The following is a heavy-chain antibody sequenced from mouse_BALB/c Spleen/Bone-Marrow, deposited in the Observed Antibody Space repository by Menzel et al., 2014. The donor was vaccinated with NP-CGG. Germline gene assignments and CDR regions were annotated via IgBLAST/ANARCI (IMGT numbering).Heavy chain of an antibody. D-gene: IGHD1-2*01. CDR2: INPYNGDT. V-gene: IGHV1-20*02. CDR3: ASSFITTACYFDY. CDR1: GYSFTGYF. Sequence: VQLQQSGPELVKPGASVKISCKASGYSFTGYFMNWVMQSHGKSLEWIGRINPYNGDTFYNQEFKGKATLTVDKSSSTAHMELRSLASEDSAVYYCASSFITTACYFDYWGQGTTLTVSS. J-gene: IGHJ2*01.